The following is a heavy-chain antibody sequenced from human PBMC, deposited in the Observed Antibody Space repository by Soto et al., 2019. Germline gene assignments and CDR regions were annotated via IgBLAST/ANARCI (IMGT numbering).Heavy chain of an antibody. V-gene: IGHV3-23*01. CDR3: GVQYDY. CDR2: ISGRTGDT. Sequence: GGSLRLSCEASGLNFTKHPMIRVRQGPGKGLERVAAISGRTGDTAYADSVRGRFTLSRDSSTYTMFLQMNSLRAEDTAVYYCGVQYDYWGQGTLVTVSS. J-gene: IGHJ4*02. CDR1: GLNFTKHP.